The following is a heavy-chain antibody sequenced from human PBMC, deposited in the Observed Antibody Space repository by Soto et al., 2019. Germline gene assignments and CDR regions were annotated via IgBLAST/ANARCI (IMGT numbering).Heavy chain of an antibody. CDR1: GYTFTSYY. D-gene: IGHD3-22*01. V-gene: IGHV1-46*01. CDR3: ARSIHLRGNYDSSGYYYHRPFDY. Sequence: GASVKVSCKASGYTFTSYYMHWVRQAPGQGLEWMGIINPSGGSTSYAQKFQGRVTMTRDTSTSTVYMELSSLRSEDTAVYYCARSIHLRGNYDSSGYYYHRPFDYWGQGTLVTVSS. J-gene: IGHJ4*02. CDR2: INPSGGST.